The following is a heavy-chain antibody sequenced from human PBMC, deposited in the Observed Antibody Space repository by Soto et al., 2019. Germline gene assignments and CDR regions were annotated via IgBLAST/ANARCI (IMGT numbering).Heavy chain of an antibody. V-gene: IGHV4-34*01. CDR2: INHSGST. CDR3: ARGKGSSWYYYYYGMDV. J-gene: IGHJ6*02. Sequence: PSETLSLTCAVYGGSFSGYYWSWIRQPPGKGLEWIGEINHSGSTNYNPSPKSRVTISVDTSKNQFSLKLSSVTAADTAVYYCARGKGSSWYYYYYGMDVWGQGTTVTVSS. D-gene: IGHD6-13*01. CDR1: GGSFSGYY.